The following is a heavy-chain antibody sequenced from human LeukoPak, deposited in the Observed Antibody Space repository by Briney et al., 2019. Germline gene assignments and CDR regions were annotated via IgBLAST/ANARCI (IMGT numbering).Heavy chain of an antibody. Sequence: SVKVSCKASGGTFSSYAISWVRQAPGQGLEWMGGIIPIFGTANYAQKFQGRVTITADESTSAAYMELSSLRSEDTAVYYCARGTVRSDNWFDPWGQGTLVTVSS. CDR3: ARGTVRSDNWFDP. J-gene: IGHJ5*02. CDR1: GGTFSSYA. V-gene: IGHV1-69*13. D-gene: IGHD2-2*01. CDR2: IIPIFGTA.